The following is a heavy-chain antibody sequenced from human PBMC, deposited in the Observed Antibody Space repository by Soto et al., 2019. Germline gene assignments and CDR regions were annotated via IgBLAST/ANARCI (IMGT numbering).Heavy chain of an antibody. CDR2: IIPIFGTA. CDR3: ARGDSAYYYDSSGYYAFDI. J-gene: IGHJ3*02. CDR1: GGTFSSYA. V-gene: IGHV1-69*01. Sequence: QVQLVQSGAEVKKPGSSVKVSCKASGGTFSSYAISWVRQAPGQGLEWMGGIIPIFGTANHAQKFQGRVTITADESTSTAYMELSSLRSEDTAVYYCARGDSAYYYDSSGYYAFDIWGQGTMVTVSS. D-gene: IGHD3-22*01.